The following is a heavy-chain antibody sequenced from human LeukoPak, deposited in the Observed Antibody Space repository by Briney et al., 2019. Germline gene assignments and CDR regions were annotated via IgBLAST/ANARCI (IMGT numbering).Heavy chain of an antibody. CDR3: AAPNWFDP. CDR1: GFIFSTYA. J-gene: IGHJ5*02. Sequence: GGSLRLSCAASGFIFSTYAMNWVRQAPGKGLEWVSAISGGGTSTYYADSVKGRFTISRDNSKNTLYLQMNSLRAEDTAVYYCAAPNWFDPWGQGTPVTVSS. V-gene: IGHV3-23*01. CDR2: ISGGGTST.